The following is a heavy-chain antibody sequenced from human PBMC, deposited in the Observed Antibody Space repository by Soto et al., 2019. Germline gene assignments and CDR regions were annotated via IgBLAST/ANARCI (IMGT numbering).Heavy chain of an antibody. J-gene: IGHJ4*02. CDR2: IYWDDDK. CDR1: GFSLSTSGVG. V-gene: IGHV2-5*02. D-gene: IGHD4-17*01. Sequence: QITLKESGPTLVKPTQTLTLTCTFSGFSLSTSGVGVGWIRQPPGKALEWLALIYWDDDKRYSPSLKSRLTITKHTSKNQVVLTMTNMDPVDTATYYCAHIPYGGHYFDYWGQGTLVTVSS. CDR3: AHIPYGGHYFDY.